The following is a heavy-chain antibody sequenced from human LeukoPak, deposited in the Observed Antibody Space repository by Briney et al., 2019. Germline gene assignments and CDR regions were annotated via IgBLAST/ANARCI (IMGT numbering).Heavy chain of an antibody. V-gene: IGHV4-30-2*01. CDR2: IYHGGTT. CDR3: ARGGYDTTGYYSPLDY. Sequence: TLCLTCTVSGASTSSSDYYWSWIRQPPGKGMECIGYIYHGGTTNYNPSLRSRVTISVDGSTNQFSLRLRSVTAADTAVYYCARGGYDTTGYYSPLDYWGQGNLVTVSS. D-gene: IGHD3-22*01. J-gene: IGHJ4*02. CDR1: GASTSSSDYY.